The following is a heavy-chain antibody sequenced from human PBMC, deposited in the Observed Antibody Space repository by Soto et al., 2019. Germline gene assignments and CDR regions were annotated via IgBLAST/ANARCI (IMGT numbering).Heavy chain of an antibody. CDR1: GFTFSSYA. J-gene: IGHJ6*02. CDR3: AKDIEGLLWCRGNYGMDV. V-gene: IGHV3-23*01. D-gene: IGHD3-10*01. CDR2: ISGSGGST. Sequence: GGSLRLSCAASGFTFSSYAMSWVRQAPGKGLEWVSAISGSGGSTYYADSVKGRFTISRDNSKNTLYLQMNSLRAEDTAVYYCAKDIEGLLWCRGNYGMDVWGQGTTVTVSS.